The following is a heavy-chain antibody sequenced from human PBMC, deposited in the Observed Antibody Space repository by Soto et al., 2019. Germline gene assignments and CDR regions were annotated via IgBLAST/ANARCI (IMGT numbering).Heavy chain of an antibody. CDR2: INSDGTST. D-gene: IGHD6-13*01. CDR3: ARDKAAAGIFDY. Sequence: EVQLVESGGGLVRPGGSLRLSCAASVFTFSYYWMHWVRQAPGKGLVWVSRINSDGTSTTYADSVKGRFTISRDNAKNTLYLQMNSLRAEDTAVYYCARDKAAAGIFDYWGQGTLVTVSS. CDR1: VFTFSYYW. V-gene: IGHV3-74*01. J-gene: IGHJ4*02.